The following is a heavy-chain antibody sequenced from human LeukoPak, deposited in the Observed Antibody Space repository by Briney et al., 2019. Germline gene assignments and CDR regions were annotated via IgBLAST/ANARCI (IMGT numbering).Heavy chain of an antibody. J-gene: IGHJ6*03. CDR1: SFTFSSYV. V-gene: IGHV4-38-2*01. CDR3: ARAPNYDFWSGYMDV. D-gene: IGHD3-3*01. CDR2: IYKSGST. Sequence: GSLRLSCGASSFTFSSYVMSWVRQPPGKGLEWIGNIYKSGSTYYNPSLKSRVSISVDTSKNQFSLKLSSVTAADTAVFYCARAPNYDFWSGYMDVWGKGTTVTVSS.